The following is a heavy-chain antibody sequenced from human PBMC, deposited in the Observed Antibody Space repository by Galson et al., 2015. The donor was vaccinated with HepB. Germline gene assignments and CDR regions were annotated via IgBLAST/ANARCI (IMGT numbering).Heavy chain of an antibody. D-gene: IGHD1-1*01. Sequence: SASLCDSVSNNTAAENWIKRSPPRALKGLGRTYYRASKDSNYAVSVRRRLIISADTSKNQFSPQLNSVTPEDTAVYYCARVPVTIYYYGRDVWGQGTPVTVSS. CDR1: CDSVSNNTAA. J-gene: IGHJ6*02. V-gene: IGHV6-1*01. CDR2: TYYRASKDS. CDR3: ARVPVTIYYYGRDV.